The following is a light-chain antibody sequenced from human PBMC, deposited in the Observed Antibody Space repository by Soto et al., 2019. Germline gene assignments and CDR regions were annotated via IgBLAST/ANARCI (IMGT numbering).Light chain of an antibody. V-gene: IGLV1-44*01. CDR2: SGN. Sequence: QLVLTQPPSASGTPGQRVTISCSGSSSNVGSYTVYCYQQLPGTAPKVLIYSGNRRPSGVPARFSGSKSGTSASLAISGLQSEDEADYYCAAWDDSLNGVVFGGGTQLTVL. CDR3: AAWDDSLNGVV. CDR1: SSNVGSYT. J-gene: IGLJ2*01.